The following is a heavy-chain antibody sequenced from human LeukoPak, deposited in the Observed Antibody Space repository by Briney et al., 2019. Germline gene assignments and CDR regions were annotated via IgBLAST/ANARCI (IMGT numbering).Heavy chain of an antibody. V-gene: IGHV4-31*03. CDR2: IYYSGST. CDR1: GGSISSGGYY. J-gene: IGHJ4*02. D-gene: IGHD3-3*01. CDR3: ATYYDFWSGCFDY. Sequence: SQTLSLTCTVSGGSISSGGYYWCWIRQHPGKGLEWIGYIYYSGSTYYNPSLKSRVTISVDTSKNQFSLKLSSVTAADTAVYYCATYYDFWSGCFDYWGQGTLVTVSS.